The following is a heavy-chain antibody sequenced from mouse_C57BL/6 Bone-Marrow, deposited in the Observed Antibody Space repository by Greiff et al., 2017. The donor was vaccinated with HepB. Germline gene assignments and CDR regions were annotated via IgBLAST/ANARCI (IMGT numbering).Heavy chain of an antibody. V-gene: IGHV1-50*01. CDR2: IDPSDSYT. Sequence: QVQLQQSGAELVKPGASVKLSCKASGYTFTSYWMQWVKQRPGQGLEWIGEIDPSDSYTNYNQKFKGKATLTVDTSSSTAYMQLSSLTSEDSAVYYCARPTIVTTNWYFDVWGTGTTVTVSS. D-gene: IGHD2-5*01. CDR3: ARPTIVTTNWYFDV. CDR1: GYTFTSYW. J-gene: IGHJ1*03.